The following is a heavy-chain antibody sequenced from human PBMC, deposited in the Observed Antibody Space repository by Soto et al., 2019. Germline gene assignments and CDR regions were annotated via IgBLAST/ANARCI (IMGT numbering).Heavy chain of an antibody. CDR1: GGTFSSYA. J-gene: IGHJ6*02. CDR3: ASNLPSDYCDISQRPYGMDV. Sequence: QVQLVQAGAEVKKPGPSVKVSCKASGGTFSSYASSWVRQAPGQGLEWMRGIIPICGTANYAQKFQGRVTISADESTRTAYMQVSSLRSEDTVVYYWASNLPSDYCDISQRPYGMDVWGQGTTVNVSS. CDR2: IIPICGTA. V-gene: IGHV1-69*01. D-gene: IGHD3-22*01.